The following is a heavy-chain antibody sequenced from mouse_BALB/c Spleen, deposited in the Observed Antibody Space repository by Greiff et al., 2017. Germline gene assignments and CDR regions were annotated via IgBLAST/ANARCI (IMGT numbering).Heavy chain of an antibody. CDR1: GFTFSSYT. CDR3: ARPFYGSSYDWYFEV. J-gene: IGHJ1*01. V-gene: IGHV5-12-2*01. D-gene: IGHD1-1*01. Sequence: EVKLVESGGGLVQPGGSLKLSCAASGFTFSSYTMSWVRQTPEKRLEWVAYISNGGGSTYYPDTVKGRFTISRDNAKNTLYLQMSSLKSEDTAMYYCARPFYGSSYDWYFEVWGAGTTVTVSS. CDR2: ISNGGGST.